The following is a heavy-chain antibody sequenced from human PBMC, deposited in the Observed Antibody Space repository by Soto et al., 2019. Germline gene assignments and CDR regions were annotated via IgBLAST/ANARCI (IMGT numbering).Heavy chain of an antibody. V-gene: IGHV3-53*01. D-gene: IGHD1-7*01. CDR3: ARNLGTTGRGSFDY. J-gene: IGHJ4*02. CDR1: GFTVSYNY. CDR2: IYSDGTT. Sequence: EVQLVESGGGLIQPGGSLRLSCAASGFTVSYNYMSWVRQAPGKGLEWVSAIYSDGTTYSADSVKGRFTISRDNSKNTLYLQMSSLRAEDTAVYYCARNLGTTGRGSFDYWGQGTLVTVSS.